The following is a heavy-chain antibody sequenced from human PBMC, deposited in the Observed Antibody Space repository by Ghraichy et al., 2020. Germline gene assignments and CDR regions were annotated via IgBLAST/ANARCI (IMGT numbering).Heavy chain of an antibody. D-gene: IGHD5-18*01. V-gene: IGHV3-48*01. Sequence: SYISSSSSTIYYADSVKGRFTISRDNAKNSLYLQMNSLRAEDTTVYYCARDLAMGVPCDYWGQG. J-gene: IGHJ4*02. CDR3: ARDLAMGVPCDY. CDR2: ISSSSSTI.